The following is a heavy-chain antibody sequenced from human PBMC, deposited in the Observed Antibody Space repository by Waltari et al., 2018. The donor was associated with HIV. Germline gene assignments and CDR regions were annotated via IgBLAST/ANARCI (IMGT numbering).Heavy chain of an antibody. CDR2: MYYSGST. V-gene: IGHV4-59*12. CDR1: GDSITGYY. Sequence: QVQLQESGPGLVKPSETLSLTCSVTGDSITGYYWTWIRQHLGKRLEWIGSMYYSGSTQYNPSLKSRVTMSLDTSRRQVSLMLTSVTAVDSAIYYCARGEGLSLGDLSTLRIHEPSQYYDGLDVWGQGTTVTVSS. D-gene: IGHD3-16*01. CDR3: ARGEGLSLGDLSTLRIHEPSQYYDGLDV. J-gene: IGHJ6*02.